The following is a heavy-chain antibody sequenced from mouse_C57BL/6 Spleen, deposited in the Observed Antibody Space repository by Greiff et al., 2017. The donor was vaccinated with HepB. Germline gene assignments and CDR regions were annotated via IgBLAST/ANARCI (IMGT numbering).Heavy chain of an antibody. J-gene: IGHJ4*01. CDR2: INYDGSST. CDR1: GFTFSDYY. D-gene: IGHD1-1*02. V-gene: IGHV5-16*01. CDR3: ARDPPMGMDY. Sequence: EVKLMESEGGLVQPGSSMKLSCTASGFTFSDYYMAWVRQVPEKGLEWVANINYDGSSTYYLDSLKSRFIISRDNAKNILYLQMSSLKSEDTATYYCARDPPMGMDYWGQGTSVTVSS.